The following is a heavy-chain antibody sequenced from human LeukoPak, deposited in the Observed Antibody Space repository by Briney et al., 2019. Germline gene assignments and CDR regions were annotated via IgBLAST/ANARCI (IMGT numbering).Heavy chain of an antibody. V-gene: IGHV3-48*02. Sequence: PGGSLRLSCAASGFTFSTYNMNWVGQAPGKSLEWVSYISSSGSTTNYADSLKGRFTISRDNAKNSLWLQMNSLRDEDTAVYYCARGLPFYSSGWYFDYWGQGTLVTVSS. CDR1: GFTFSTYN. D-gene: IGHD6-19*01. CDR3: ARGLPFYSSGWYFDY. J-gene: IGHJ4*02. CDR2: ISSSGSTT.